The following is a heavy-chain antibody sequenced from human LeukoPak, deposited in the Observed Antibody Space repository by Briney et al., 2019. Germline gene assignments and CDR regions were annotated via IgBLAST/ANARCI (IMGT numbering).Heavy chain of an antibody. CDR3: ARDQMATTSFDY. CDR1: GGTFSSYT. D-gene: IGHD5-24*01. Sequence: SVKVPCKASGGTFSSYTISWVRQAPGQGLEWMGRIIPILGIANYAQKFQGRVTITADKSTSTAYMELSSLRSEDTAVYYCARDQMATTSFDYWGQGTLVTVSS. J-gene: IGHJ4*02. V-gene: IGHV1-69*04. CDR2: IIPILGIA.